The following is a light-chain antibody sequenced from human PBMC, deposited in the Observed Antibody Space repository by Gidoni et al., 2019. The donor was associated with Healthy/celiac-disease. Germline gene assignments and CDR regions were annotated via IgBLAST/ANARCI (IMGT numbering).Light chain of an antibody. CDR1: QSISSY. V-gene: IGKV1-39*01. Sequence: DMQMTPAPSSLSASVGDRVTITCRASQSISSYLYWYQQKPRKAPKLLIYAAASLQSGVPSRFSGSGSGTDFTLTIISLQPEDFATYYCQQSYRTPLTFGGGTKLEIK. CDR2: AAA. CDR3: QQSYRTPLT. J-gene: IGKJ4*01.